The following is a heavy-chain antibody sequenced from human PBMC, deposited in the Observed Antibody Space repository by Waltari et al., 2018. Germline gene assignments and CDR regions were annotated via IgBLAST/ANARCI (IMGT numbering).Heavy chain of an antibody. V-gene: IGHV4-59*01. J-gene: IGHJ4*02. Sequence: QVQLQESGPGLVKPSETLSLTCTVSGGSITNYYWSWIRQPPGKGLEWIWYIYYSGSTNYNPSLKSRVTISVDTSKNQFSLKLSSVTAADTAVYYCARSEYRTNWLFDYWGQGTLVTVSS. D-gene: IGHD3-9*01. CDR2: IYYSGST. CDR1: GGSITNYY. CDR3: ARSEYRTNWLFDY.